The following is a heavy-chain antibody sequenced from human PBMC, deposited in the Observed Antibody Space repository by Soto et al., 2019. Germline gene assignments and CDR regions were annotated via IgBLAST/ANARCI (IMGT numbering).Heavy chain of an antibody. CDR2: MYNTGST. Sequence: SETLSLTCTVSGGSISGYYWSWIRQPPGKGLEWIGYMYNTGSTVYNPSFKSRVTISVDTSKNQFSLTLNSVTAADTAVYYCTRDLWGYCGTDCYPLDVWGQGTTVT. V-gene: IGHV4-59*01. CDR1: GGSISGYY. CDR3: TRDLWGYCGTDCYPLDV. D-gene: IGHD2-21*02. J-gene: IGHJ6*02.